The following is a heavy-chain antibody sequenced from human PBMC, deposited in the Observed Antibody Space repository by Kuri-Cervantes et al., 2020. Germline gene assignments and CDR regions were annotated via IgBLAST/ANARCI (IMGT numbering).Heavy chain of an antibody. CDR2: IEADENKT. V-gene: IGHV3-7*01. J-gene: IGHJ4*02. CDR1: GSIFSSYW. D-gene: IGHD6-13*01. CDR3: ARVGGAAPGTFDH. Sequence: GESLKISCAGSGSIFSSYWMAWVRQTPGKGLEWVANIEADENKTYYVDFLKGRFTISRDNAKNSLYLQMNSLRAEDTAVYYCARVGGAAPGTFDHWGQGTLVTVSS.